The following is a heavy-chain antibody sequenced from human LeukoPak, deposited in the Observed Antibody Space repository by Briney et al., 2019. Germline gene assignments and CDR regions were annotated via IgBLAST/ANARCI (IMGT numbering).Heavy chain of an antibody. J-gene: IGHJ6*03. CDR3: ARIRXXDXVLMVYAGYMDV. CDR2: INWNGGST. Sequence: PGGSLRLSCAASGFTFDDYGMSWVRQAPGKRLEWVSGINWNGGSTGYADSVKGRFTISRDNAKNSLYLQMNSLRAEDTALYYCARIRXXDXVLMVYAGYMDVWGKGTTVTVS. D-gene: IGHD2-8*01. CDR1: GFTFDDYG. V-gene: IGHV3-20*04.